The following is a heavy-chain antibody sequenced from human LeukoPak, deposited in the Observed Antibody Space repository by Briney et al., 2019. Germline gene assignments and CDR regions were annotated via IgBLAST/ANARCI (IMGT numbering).Heavy chain of an antibody. D-gene: IGHD3-22*01. CDR2: ISSSSSTI. J-gene: IGHJ4*02. Sequence: GGSLRLSCAASGFTFSSYSMNWVRQAPGKGLKWVSYISSSSSTIYYADSVKGRFTISRDNAKNSLYLQMNSLRAEDTAVYYCARDIYYDSSGYYGSVYWGQGTLVTVSS. CDR1: GFTFSSYS. CDR3: ARDIYYDSSGYYGSVY. V-gene: IGHV3-48*04.